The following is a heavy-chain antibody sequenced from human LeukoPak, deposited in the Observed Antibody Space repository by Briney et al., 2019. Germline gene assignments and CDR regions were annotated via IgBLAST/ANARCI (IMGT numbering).Heavy chain of an antibody. D-gene: IGHD3-9*01. J-gene: IGHJ3*02. CDR2: IYPGDSDT. CDR1: GYSFISYW. V-gene: IGHV5-51*01. CDR3: ARPLLRYFDTHAFDI. Sequence: GESLKISCKGSGYSFISYWIGWVRQMPGKGLEWMGIIYPGDSDTRYSPSFHGQVTMSVDKSINTAYLQWSSLKASDTAVYYCARPLLRYFDTHAFDIWGQGTMVTVSS.